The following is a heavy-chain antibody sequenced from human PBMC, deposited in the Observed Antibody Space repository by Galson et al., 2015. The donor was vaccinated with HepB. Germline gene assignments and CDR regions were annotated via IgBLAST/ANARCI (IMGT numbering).Heavy chain of an antibody. CDR2: FDPEDGET. V-gene: IGHV1-24*01. CDR3: ATVAYEDLNYDTVPGRRGYYYYYGMDV. D-gene: IGHD3-22*01. Sequence: SVKVSCKVSGYTLTEFSMHWVRQAPGKGLEWMGGFDPEDGETIYAQKFQDRVTMTEDTSTDTAYMELSSLRSEDTAVYYCATVAYEDLNYDTVPGRRGYYYYYGMDVWGQGTTVTVSS. CDR1: GYTLTEFS. J-gene: IGHJ6*02.